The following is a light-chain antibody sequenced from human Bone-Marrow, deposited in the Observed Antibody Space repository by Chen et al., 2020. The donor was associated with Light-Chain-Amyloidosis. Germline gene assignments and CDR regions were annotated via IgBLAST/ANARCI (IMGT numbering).Light chain of an antibody. J-gene: IGLJ2*01. Sequence: SYDLPPPPSVSVSPGETARITCPGDELSTSYAYWYTQKPCQAPVIGIHRDTESPSGISARLSGCSSGTTATLTISGVQAEDKADYPCPSADSSGTYEVIFGGGTKLTVL. CDR3: PSADSSGTYEVI. V-gene: IGLV3-25*03. CDR1: ELSTSY. CDR2: RDT.